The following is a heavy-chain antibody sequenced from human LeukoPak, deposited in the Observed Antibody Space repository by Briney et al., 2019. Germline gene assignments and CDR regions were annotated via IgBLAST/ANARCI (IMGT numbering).Heavy chain of an antibody. CDR1: GFSFDDNA. D-gene: IGHD6-13*01. J-gene: IGHJ4*02. CDR3: AKVYQREQYTGSWFDY. V-gene: IGHV3-23*01. CDR2: ISGSGDST. Sequence: PGGSLRLSCAASGFSFDDNAMYWVRQAPGKGLEWVSVISGSGDSTYYADSVKGRFTISRDNSKNTLYLQMNSLRVEDTAVYYCAKVYQREQYTGSWFDYWGQGTLVTVSS.